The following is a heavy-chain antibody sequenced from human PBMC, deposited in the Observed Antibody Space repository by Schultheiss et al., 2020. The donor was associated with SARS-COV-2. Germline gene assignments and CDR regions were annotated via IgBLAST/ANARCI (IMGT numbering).Heavy chain of an antibody. D-gene: IGHD6-13*01. Sequence: SETLSLTCTVSGGSISSYYWSWIRQPPGKGLEWIGYIYYSGSTNYNPSLKSRVTISVDTSKNQFSLKLSSVTAADTAVYYCASGGYSSSWYRIPTFDYWGQGTLVTVSS. V-gene: IGHV4-59*01. CDR2: IYYSGST. J-gene: IGHJ4*02. CDR1: GGSISSYY. CDR3: ASGGYSSSWYRIPTFDY.